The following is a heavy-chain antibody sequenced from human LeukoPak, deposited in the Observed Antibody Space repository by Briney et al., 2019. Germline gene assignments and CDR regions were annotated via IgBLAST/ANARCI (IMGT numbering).Heavy chain of an antibody. CDR3: ARDSDTAMFDL. Sequence: SETLSLTCTVSGGSISSSSYYWGWIRQPPGKGLEWIGSIYYSGSTYYNPPLKSRVTISVDTSKNQFSLKLSSVTAADTAVYYCARDSDTAMFDLWGRGTLVTVSS. D-gene: IGHD5-18*01. CDR1: GGSISSSSYY. CDR2: IYYSGST. V-gene: IGHV4-39*07. J-gene: IGHJ2*01.